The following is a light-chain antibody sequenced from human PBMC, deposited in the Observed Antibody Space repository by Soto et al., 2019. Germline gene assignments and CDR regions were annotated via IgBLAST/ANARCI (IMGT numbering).Light chain of an antibody. CDR2: GAS. CDR1: HNINSD. CDR3: QQYNDWPLT. J-gene: IGKJ4*01. V-gene: IGKV3-15*01. Sequence: EIVMTQSPATLSVSPGQRATLSCRASHNINSDLAWYQQRPGQAPRLLIYGASASATGVPARFSGSGSGTGFTLTISSLQSEDFAIYCCQQYNDWPLTFGGGTKVEVK.